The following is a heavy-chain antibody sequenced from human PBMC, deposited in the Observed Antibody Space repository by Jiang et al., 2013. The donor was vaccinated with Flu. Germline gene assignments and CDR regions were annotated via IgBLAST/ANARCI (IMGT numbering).Heavy chain of an antibody. D-gene: IGHD2-8*01. Sequence: LLKPSETLSLTCAVYGESFSVYYWSWIRRPPGKGLEWIGEINHSGYTNYNPSLKSRVTISVDTSKMQFSLKLSSVTAADTAAYYCARGGRPYCTNADCTNYYFYYAMDVWGQGTTVTVSS. CDR1: GESFSVYY. CDR2: INHSGYT. V-gene: IGHV4-34*01. J-gene: IGHJ6*02. CDR3: ARGGRPYCTNADCTNYYFYYAMDV.